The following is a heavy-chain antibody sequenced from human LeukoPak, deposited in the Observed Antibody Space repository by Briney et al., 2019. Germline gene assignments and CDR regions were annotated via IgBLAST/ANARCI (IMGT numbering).Heavy chain of an antibody. V-gene: IGHV1-2*02. Sequence: ASVKVSCKASGYTFTGYYMHWVRQAPGQGLEWMGWINPNSGGTNYAQKFQGRVTMTRDTSISTAYMELSRLRSDDTAVYYCARDEYSSSGGFDYWGQGTLVTVSS. D-gene: IGHD6-6*01. CDR2: INPNSGGT. J-gene: IGHJ4*02. CDR3: ARDEYSSSGGFDY. CDR1: GYTFTGYY.